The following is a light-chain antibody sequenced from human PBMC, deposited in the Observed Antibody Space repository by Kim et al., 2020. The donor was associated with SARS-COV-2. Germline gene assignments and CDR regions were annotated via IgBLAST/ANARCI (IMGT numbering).Light chain of an antibody. CDR2: SKN. J-gene: IGLJ2*01. CDR1: SIRNYY. Sequence: VLGQTVRITCQEDSIRNYYTTWHQKKPGQAPLLIIDSKNNRPAGIQDRFAGSRSGNAASLTITGHQADDEADYCCNTRDSDDNEVFGGGTQLTVL. CDR3: NTRDSDDNEV. V-gene: IGLV3-19*01.